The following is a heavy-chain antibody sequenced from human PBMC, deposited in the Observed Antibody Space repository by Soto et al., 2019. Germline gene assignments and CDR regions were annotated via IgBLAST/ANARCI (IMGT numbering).Heavy chain of an antibody. D-gene: IGHD3-10*01. CDR2: IWYDGSNK. CDR1: GFTFSSYG. V-gene: IGHV3-33*01. J-gene: IGHJ6*02. Sequence: QVQLVESGGGVVQPGRSLRLSCAASGFTFSSYGMHWVRQAPGKGLEWVAVIWYDGSNKYYADSVKGRFTISRDNSKNTLYLQMNSLGSEDTAVYYCARDPMVRGIDYYYYGMDVWGQGTTVTVSS. CDR3: ARDPMVRGIDYYYYGMDV.